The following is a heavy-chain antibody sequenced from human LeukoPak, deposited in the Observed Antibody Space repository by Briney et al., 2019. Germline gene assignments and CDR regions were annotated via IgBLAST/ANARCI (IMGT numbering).Heavy chain of an antibody. Sequence: GGSLRLSCAASGFTFSSYWMNWVRQAPGKGLEWVANINQDESVKYYVDSLKGRFTVSRDNAKNSLYLQVNSLRAEDTAMYYCARIGYSSSSTDYWGQGTLVTVSS. CDR2: INQDESVK. V-gene: IGHV3-7*01. CDR1: GFTFSSYW. CDR3: ARIGYSSSSTDY. D-gene: IGHD6-13*01. J-gene: IGHJ4*02.